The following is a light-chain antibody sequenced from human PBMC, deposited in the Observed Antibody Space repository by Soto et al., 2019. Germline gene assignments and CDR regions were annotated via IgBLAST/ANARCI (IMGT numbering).Light chain of an antibody. CDR3: QQYGSSPLT. Sequence: EIVLTQSPGTLSLSPGERATLSCRASQSVSSSYLAWYQQKPGQAPRLLIYGASSRATGIPDRFRGSGSGTDFTLTISRLEPEDFAVYYCQQYGSSPLTFGGGTKAEIK. V-gene: IGKV3-20*01. CDR2: GAS. CDR1: QSVSSSY. J-gene: IGKJ4*01.